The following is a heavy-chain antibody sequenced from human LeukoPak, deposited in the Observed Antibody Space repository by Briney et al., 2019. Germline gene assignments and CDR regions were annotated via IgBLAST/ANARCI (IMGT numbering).Heavy chain of an antibody. CDR3: ATVPYYYGSGSYYTDC. V-gene: IGHV1-24*01. Sequence: AASVKVSCKVSGYTLTELSMHWVRQAPGKGLEWMGGFDPEDGETIYAQKFQGRVTMTEDTSTDTAYMELSSLRSEDTAVYYCATVPYYYGSGSYYTDCWGQGTLVTVSS. CDR2: FDPEDGET. D-gene: IGHD3-10*01. J-gene: IGHJ4*02. CDR1: GYTLTELS.